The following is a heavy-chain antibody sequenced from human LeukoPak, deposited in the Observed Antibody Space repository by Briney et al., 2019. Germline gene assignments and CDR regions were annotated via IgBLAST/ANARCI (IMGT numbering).Heavy chain of an antibody. CDR3: AADTVTNYYYMDV. D-gene: IGHD4-11*01. Sequence: SVKVSCKASGFTFTSSAVQWVRQARGQRLEWIGWVVVGSGNTNYAQKFQERVTITRDMSTSTAYMELSSLRSEDTAVYYCAADTVTNYYYMDVWGKGTTVTVSS. CDR1: GFTFTSSA. V-gene: IGHV1-58*01. CDR2: VVVGSGNT. J-gene: IGHJ6*03.